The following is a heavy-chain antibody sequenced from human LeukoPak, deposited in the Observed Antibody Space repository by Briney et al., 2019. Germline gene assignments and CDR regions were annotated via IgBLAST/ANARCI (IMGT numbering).Heavy chain of an antibody. CDR2: IYPGDSDT. CDR3: ARRMVREVTPLFFDY. Sequence: GESLKISCKGSGYSFTSYWIGWVRQMPGKGLEWMGIIYPGDSDTRYSPSFQGQVTISADKSISTAYLQWSSLKASDTAMYYCARRMVREVTPLFFDYWGQGTLVTVSS. CDR1: GYSFTSYW. J-gene: IGHJ4*02. V-gene: IGHV5-51*01. D-gene: IGHD3-10*01.